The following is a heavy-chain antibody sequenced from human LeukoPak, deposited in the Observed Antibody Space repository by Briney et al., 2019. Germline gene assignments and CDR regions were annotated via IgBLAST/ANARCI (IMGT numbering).Heavy chain of an antibody. CDR1: GFTFSSYE. CDR2: ISSSGSTI. Sequence: PGGSLRLSCAASGFTFSSYEMNWVRQAPGKGLEWVSYISSSGSTIYYAASVKGRFTISRDNAKNSLYLQMNSLRAEDTAVYYCARDGKGRNRIGYHFDYWGQGTLVTVSS. J-gene: IGHJ4*02. D-gene: IGHD1-1*01. CDR3: ARDGKGRNRIGYHFDY. V-gene: IGHV3-48*03.